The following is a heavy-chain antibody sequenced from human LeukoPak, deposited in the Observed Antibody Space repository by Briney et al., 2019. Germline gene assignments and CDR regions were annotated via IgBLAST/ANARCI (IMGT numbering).Heavy chain of an antibody. CDR3: ATHTIFGVVIYQFDY. Sequence: SETLSLTCTVSGGSISGYYWSWIRQPPGKGLEWIGSIYYSGRSYYNPSLKSRVTMSVDTSKNQFSLKLTSVTATDTAVYYCATHTIFGVVIYQFDYWGQGTLVTVSS. D-gene: IGHD3-3*01. V-gene: IGHV4-59*04. J-gene: IGHJ4*02. CDR2: IYYSGRS. CDR1: GGSISGYY.